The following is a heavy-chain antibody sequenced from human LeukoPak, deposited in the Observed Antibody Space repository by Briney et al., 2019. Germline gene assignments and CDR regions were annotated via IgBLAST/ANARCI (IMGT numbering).Heavy chain of an antibody. V-gene: IGHV3-11*04. D-gene: IGHD5-12*01. CDR1: GFTFSNCY. CDR2: INSRSNVI. J-gene: IGHJ4*02. CDR3: ARATGSGYDLGIYYFDY. Sequence: KPGGSLTLSCAASGFTFSNCYMSWIRQAPGKGPEWVSCINSRSNVIHYADSVKGRFTISSDNSKNTLYLQMNSLRAEDMAVYYCARATGSGYDLGIYYFDYWGQGTQVTVSS.